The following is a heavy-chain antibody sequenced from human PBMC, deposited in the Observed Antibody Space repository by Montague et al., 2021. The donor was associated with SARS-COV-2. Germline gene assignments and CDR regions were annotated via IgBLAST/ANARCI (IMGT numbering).Heavy chain of an antibody. CDR1: GGSISSINW. CDR2: IYHSGST. CDR3: ARTGYSSGWHSFDY. D-gene: IGHD6-19*01. V-gene: IGHV4-4*02. J-gene: IGHJ4*02. Sequence: SETLSLTCVVSGGSISSINWWSWVRQPPGKGLEWIGEIYHSGSTNYNPSHKRRVIISVDKSKNQFSLKLSSVTAADTAVYYCARTGYSSGWHSFDYWGQGTLVTVSS.